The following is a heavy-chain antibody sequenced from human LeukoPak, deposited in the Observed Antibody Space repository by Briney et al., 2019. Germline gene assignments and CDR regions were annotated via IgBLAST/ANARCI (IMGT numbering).Heavy chain of an antibody. CDR3: AKGKGDYYDSSGSFDY. D-gene: IGHD3-22*01. CDR1: GFTFSSYG. J-gene: IGHJ4*02. V-gene: IGHV3-30*18. CDR2: ISYDGSNK. Sequence: GSLRLSCAASGFTFSSYGMHWVRQAPGKGLEWVAVISYDGSNKYYADSVKGRFTISRDNSKNTLYLQMNSLRAEDTAVYYCAKGKGDYYDSSGSFDYWGQGTLVTVSS.